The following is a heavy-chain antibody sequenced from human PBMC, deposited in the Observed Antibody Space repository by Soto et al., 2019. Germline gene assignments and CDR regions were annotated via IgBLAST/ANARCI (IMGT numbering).Heavy chain of an antibody. Sequence: SETLSLPCSVSGCSISSSNWWSWVRQPPGKGLEWIGEIYHSGSTNYNPSLKSRVTISVDKSKNQFSLKLSSVTAADTAVYYCARRARPGYYYYGMDVWGQGTTVTVSS. CDR1: GCSISSSNW. D-gene: IGHD6-6*01. V-gene: IGHV4-4*02. CDR2: IYHSGST. CDR3: ARRARPGYYYYGMDV. J-gene: IGHJ6*02.